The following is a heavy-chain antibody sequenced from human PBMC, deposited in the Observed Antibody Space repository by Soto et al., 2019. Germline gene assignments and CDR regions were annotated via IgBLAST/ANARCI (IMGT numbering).Heavy chain of an antibody. CDR3: ASNRRDGYNNNYYYYGMDV. Sequence: EVQLVESGGGLVKPGGSLRLSCAASGFTFSSYNMNWVRQAPGKGLEWVSSISSSSSYIYYADSLKGRFTIYRDNAKNSLYLYINSLRAEDTAVYYCASNRRDGYNNNYYYYGMDVWGQVTTVTVSS. CDR1: GFTFSSYN. J-gene: IGHJ6*02. V-gene: IGHV3-21*01. D-gene: IGHD5-18*01. CDR2: ISSSSSYI.